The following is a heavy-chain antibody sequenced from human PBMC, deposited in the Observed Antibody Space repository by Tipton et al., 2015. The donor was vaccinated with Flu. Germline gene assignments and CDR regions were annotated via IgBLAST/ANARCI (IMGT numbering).Heavy chain of an antibody. J-gene: IGHJ5*02. CDR2: VFYTGST. D-gene: IGHD3-10*01. CDR3: ARIQEGYYGSESYDT. V-gene: IGHV4-59*07. CDR1: GGSISSYY. Sequence: TLSLTCSVSGGSISSYYWSWIRQPPGKGLEWIGYVFYTGSTDYNPSLKSRVTISVDTSKNQFSLELISVTAADTAVYYCARIQEGYYGSESYDTWGQGMLVTVSS.